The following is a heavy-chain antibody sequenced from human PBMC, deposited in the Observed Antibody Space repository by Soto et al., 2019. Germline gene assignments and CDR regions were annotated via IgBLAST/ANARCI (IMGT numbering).Heavy chain of an antibody. Sequence: QVQLVESGGGVVQPGRSLRLSCAASGFTFTNYGMHWVRQAPGKGLEWVAVIWYDGSNKYYADSVKGRFTISRDNSKSTLYRQVNSLRAEDTAVYYCARDGYCGSGSNFLYWGQGSLVTVSS. CDR1: GFTFTNYG. CDR3: ARDGYCGSGSNFLY. CDR2: IWYDGSNK. J-gene: IGHJ4*02. D-gene: IGHD3-10*01. V-gene: IGHV3-33*01.